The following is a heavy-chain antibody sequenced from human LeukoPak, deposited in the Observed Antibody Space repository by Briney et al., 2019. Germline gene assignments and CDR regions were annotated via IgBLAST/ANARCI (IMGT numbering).Heavy chain of an antibody. D-gene: IGHD4-23*01. J-gene: IGHJ3*01. CDR2: IMGSGGST. CDR3: ATGDYGGNPDAFDV. V-gene: IGHV3-23*01. Sequence: PPGGSLRLSCATSGVTLTSYAMSWVRQAPGEGLEWVSVIMGSGGSTNHADSVKGRFTISRDTSKKTLYLQMNSLRAEDTAVYYCATGDYGGNPDAFDVWGPGTMVTVSS. CDR1: GVTLTSYA.